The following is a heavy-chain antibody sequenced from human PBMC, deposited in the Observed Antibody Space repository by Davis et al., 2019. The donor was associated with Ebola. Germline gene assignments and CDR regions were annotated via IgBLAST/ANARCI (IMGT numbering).Heavy chain of an antibody. CDR3: ARGGLYSSSSFYYYYGMDV. J-gene: IGHJ6*02. CDR1: GYTFTSYY. CDR2: INPNSGGT. V-gene: IGHV1-2*04. D-gene: IGHD6-6*01. Sequence: ASVTVSCKASGYTFTSYYMHWVRQAPGQGLEWMGWINPNSGGTNYAQKFQGWVTMTRDTFISTAYMELSRLRSDDTAVYYCARGGLYSSSSFYYYYGMDVWGQGTTVTVSS.